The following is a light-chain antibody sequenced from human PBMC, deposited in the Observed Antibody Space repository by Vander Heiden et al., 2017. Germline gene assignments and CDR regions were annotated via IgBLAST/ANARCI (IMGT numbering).Light chain of an antibody. J-gene: IGKJ1*01. V-gene: IGKV1-5*03. CDR1: QSISSW. Sequence: DIQMTQSPSTLSASVGDRVTITCRASQSISSWLAWDQQKPGKAPKLLIYKASSLESGVQSRFSGSGSGTEFTLTISSLQTDDFATYYCQQYNPWTFGQGTKVEIK. CDR3: QQYNPWT. CDR2: KAS.